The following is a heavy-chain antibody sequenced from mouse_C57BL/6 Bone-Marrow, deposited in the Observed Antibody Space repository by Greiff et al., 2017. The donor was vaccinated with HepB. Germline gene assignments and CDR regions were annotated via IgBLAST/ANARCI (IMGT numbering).Heavy chain of an antibody. CDR1: GYTFTSYW. V-gene: IGHV1-59*01. Sequence: QVQLQQPGAELVRPGTSVKLSCKASGYTFTSYWMHWVKQRPGQGLEWIGVIDPSDSYTNYNQKFKGKATLTVDTSSSTAYMQLSSLTSEDSAVYYCARRGVYYYGSSEGYYYAMDYWGQGTSVTVSS. J-gene: IGHJ4*01. CDR3: ARRGVYYYGSSEGYYYAMDY. D-gene: IGHD1-1*01. CDR2: IDPSDSYT.